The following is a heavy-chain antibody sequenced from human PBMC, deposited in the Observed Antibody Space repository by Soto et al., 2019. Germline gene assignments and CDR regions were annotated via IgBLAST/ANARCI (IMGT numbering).Heavy chain of an antibody. V-gene: IGHV3-30-3*01. J-gene: IGHJ5*02. D-gene: IGHD3-3*01. CDR1: GFTFSSYA. Sequence: QVQLVESGGGVVQPGRSLRLSCAASGFTFSSYAMHWVRQAPGKGLEWVAVISYDGSNKYYADSVKGRFTISRDNSKNTLYLQMNSLRAEDTAVYYCARDESDFWSASGLGWFDPWGQGTLVTVSS. CDR3: ARDESDFWSASGLGWFDP. CDR2: ISYDGSNK.